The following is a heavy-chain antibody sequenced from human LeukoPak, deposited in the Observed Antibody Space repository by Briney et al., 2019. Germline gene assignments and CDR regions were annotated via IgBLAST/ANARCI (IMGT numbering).Heavy chain of an antibody. CDR2: ISYDGSNK. J-gene: IGHJ5*02. Sequence: GGSLRLSCTASGFTFGDYAMSWVRQAPGKGLEWVAVISYDGSNKYYADSVKGRFTISRDNSKNTLYLQMNSLRAEDTAVYYCARDLVGVVAAELGYNWFDPWGQGTLVTVSS. D-gene: IGHD2-15*01. CDR3: ARDLVGVVAAELGYNWFDP. V-gene: IGHV3-30-3*01. CDR1: GFTFGDYA.